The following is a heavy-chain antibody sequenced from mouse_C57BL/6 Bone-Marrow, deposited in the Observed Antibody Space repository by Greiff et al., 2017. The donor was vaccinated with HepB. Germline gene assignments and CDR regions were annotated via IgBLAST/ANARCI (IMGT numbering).Heavy chain of an antibody. V-gene: IGHV1-18*01. CDR1: GYTFTDYN. CDR3: ARLDYGSSAWFAY. Sequence: EVKLVESGPELVKPGASVKIPCKASGYTFTDYNMDWVKQSHGKSLEWIGDINPNNGGTIYNQKFKGKATLTLDKSSSTAYMELRSLTSEDTAVYYCARLDYGSSAWFAYWGQGTLVTVSA. CDR2: INPNNGGT. D-gene: IGHD1-1*01. J-gene: IGHJ3*01.